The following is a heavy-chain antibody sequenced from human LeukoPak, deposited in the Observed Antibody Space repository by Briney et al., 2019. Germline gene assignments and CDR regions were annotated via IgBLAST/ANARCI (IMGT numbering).Heavy chain of an antibody. CDR2: FDPEDGET. J-gene: IGHJ4*02. Sequence: GASVKASCKVSGYTLTELSMHWVRQAPGKGLEWMGGFDPEDGETIYAQKFQGRVTITADKSTSTAYMELSSLRSEDTAVYYCASLRTYYDSSGYPLDYWGQGTLVTVSS. CDR1: GYTLTELS. CDR3: ASLRTYYDSSGYPLDY. D-gene: IGHD3-22*01. V-gene: IGHV1-24*01.